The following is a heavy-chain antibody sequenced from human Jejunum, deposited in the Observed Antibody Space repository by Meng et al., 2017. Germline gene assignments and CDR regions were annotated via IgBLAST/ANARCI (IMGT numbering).Heavy chain of an antibody. CDR1: GGSVSSGSYY. CDR2: IYYSGST. D-gene: IGHD1-26*01. V-gene: IGHV4-61*01. Sequence: SETLSLTCTVSGGSVSSGSYYWSWIRQPPGKGLEWIGYIYYSGSTNYNPSLKSRVTISVDTSKNQFSLKLSSVTAADTAVYYCARVPEVGATSVGSFDYWGQGTLVTVSS. CDR3: ARVPEVGATSVGSFDY. J-gene: IGHJ4*02.